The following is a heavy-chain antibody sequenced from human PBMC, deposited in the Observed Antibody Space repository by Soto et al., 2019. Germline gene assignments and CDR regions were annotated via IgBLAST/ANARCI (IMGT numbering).Heavy chain of an antibody. V-gene: IGHV2-70*13. CDR1: GFSLTSPGMC. CDR3: ARSIRGPRRFNGMDV. D-gene: IGHD1-20*01. J-gene: IGHJ6*02. Sequence: SGPTLVNPTATLTLTCTFSGFSLTSPGMCVSWIRQSPGKALEWLALIERDDDDKYYSTSLKTRLTISKDTRKNQVVLTMANMEPADTATYYCARSIRGPRRFNGMDVLGQGTTVTVSS. CDR2: IERDDDDK.